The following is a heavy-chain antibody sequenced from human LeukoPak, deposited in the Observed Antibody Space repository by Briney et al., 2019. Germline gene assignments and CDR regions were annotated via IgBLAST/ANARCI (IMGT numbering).Heavy chain of an antibody. J-gene: IGHJ3*01. CDR2: ISAYNGNT. V-gene: IGHV1-18*04. CDR3: AREEGAPIAAANV. Sequence: ASVKVSCKASAYTFTGYYMHWVRQAPGQGLEWMGWISAYNGNTNYAQKFQGRVTMTTDTSTSTAYMELRSLRSDDTAVYYCAREEGAPIAAANVWGLGTMVTVSS. D-gene: IGHD6-13*01. CDR1: AYTFTGYY.